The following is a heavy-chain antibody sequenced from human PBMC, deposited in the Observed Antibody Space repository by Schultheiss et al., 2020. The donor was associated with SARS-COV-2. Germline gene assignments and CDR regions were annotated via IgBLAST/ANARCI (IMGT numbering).Heavy chain of an antibody. D-gene: IGHD3-22*01. Sequence: GGSLRLSCAASGFTFDDYAMPLVRQAPGKGLEWVSGISWNSGSIGYADSVKGRFTLSRDNAKNSLYLQMNSLRAEDTALYYCAKDIWRYDSSGYPDYYYYGMDVWGQGTTVTVSS. J-gene: IGHJ6*02. CDR2: ISWNSGSI. CDR3: AKDIWRYDSSGYPDYYYYGMDV. V-gene: IGHV3-9*01. CDR1: GFTFDDYA.